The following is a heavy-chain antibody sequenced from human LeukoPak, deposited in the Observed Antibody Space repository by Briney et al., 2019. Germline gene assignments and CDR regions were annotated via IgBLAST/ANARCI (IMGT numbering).Heavy chain of an antibody. J-gene: IGHJ4*02. CDR3: ARDPAGDYGVD. D-gene: IGHD4-17*01. V-gene: IGHV1-69*04. CDR1: GGTFSSYT. Sequence: ASVKVSCKASGGTFSSYTISWVRQAPGQGLEWMGRIIPILGIANYAQKFQGRVTITADKSTSTAYMELSSLRSEDTAVYYCARDPAGDYGVDWGQGTLVTVSS. CDR2: IIPILGIA.